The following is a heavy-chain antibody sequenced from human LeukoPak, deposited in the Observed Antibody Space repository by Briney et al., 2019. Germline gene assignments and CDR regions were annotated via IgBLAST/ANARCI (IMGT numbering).Heavy chain of an antibody. CDR1: GFTFSSYA. J-gene: IGHJ4*02. CDR2: ISGSGGST. Sequence: GGSLRLSCAASGFTFSSYAMSWVRQAPGKGLEWVSGISGSGGSTYYADSVKGRFTISRDNTQNTLYLQMNSLRAEDTAVYYCAKDRRQLGPSPNWGQGTLVTVSS. D-gene: IGHD6-6*01. V-gene: IGHV3-23*01. CDR3: AKDRRQLGPSPN.